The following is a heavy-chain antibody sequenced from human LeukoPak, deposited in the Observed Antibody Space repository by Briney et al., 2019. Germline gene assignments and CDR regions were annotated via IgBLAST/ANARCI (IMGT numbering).Heavy chain of an antibody. CDR1: GFTFSSYG. CDR2: IWYDGSNK. J-gene: IGHJ3*02. V-gene: IGHV3-33*06. Sequence: GGSLRLSCAASGFTFSSYGMHWVRQAPGKGLEWVAVIWYDGSNKYYADSVKGRFTISRDNSKNTPYLQMNSLRAEDTAVYYCAKDHCEYYYDSSGCYDAFDIWGQGTMVTVSS. CDR3: AKDHCEYYYDSSGCYDAFDI. D-gene: IGHD3-22*01.